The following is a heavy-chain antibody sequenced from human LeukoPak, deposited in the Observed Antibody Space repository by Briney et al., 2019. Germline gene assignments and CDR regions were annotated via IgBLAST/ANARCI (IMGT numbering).Heavy chain of an antibody. CDR2: VSYSGIT. D-gene: IGHD6-13*01. Sequence: SETLALTCTVSGDSMGIYYWSWFRQPPGKGLQWIGQVSYSGITKYNPALKSRVTVSVDTSKSQISVTLNSVTAADTAFYFCASHRAIAGPFDHWGQGTLVTVSS. V-gene: IGHV4-59*08. CDR3: ASHRAIAGPFDH. CDR1: GDSMGIYY. J-gene: IGHJ4*02.